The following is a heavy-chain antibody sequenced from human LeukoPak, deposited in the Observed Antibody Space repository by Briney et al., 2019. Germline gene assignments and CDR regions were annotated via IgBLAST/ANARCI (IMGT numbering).Heavy chain of an antibody. D-gene: IGHD4-17*01. J-gene: IGHJ4*02. CDR1: GLSFSTYA. CDR2: ISYDGSNK. CDR3: ARDPDYGDSGFDY. Sequence: PGRSLRLSCAASGLSFSTYAMHWVRQAPGKGLEWVAVISYDGSNKYYADSVKGRFTISRDNSKNTVYLEMNSLRAEDTAVYYCARDPDYGDSGFDYWGQGTLVTVSS. V-gene: IGHV3-30-3*01.